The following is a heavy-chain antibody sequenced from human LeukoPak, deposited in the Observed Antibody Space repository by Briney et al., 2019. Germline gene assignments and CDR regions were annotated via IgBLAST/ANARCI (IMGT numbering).Heavy chain of an antibody. V-gene: IGHV1-18*01. J-gene: IGHJ4*02. CDR3: ARRTTYFGWLPSESPSCFDY. Sequence: GASVKVSCKASGYTFTSYGISWVRQAPGQGLEWMGWISAYNGNTNYAQKLQGRVTMTTDTSTSTAYMELRSLRSDDTAVYYCARRTTYFGWLPSESPSCFDYWGQGTLVTVSS. CDR2: ISAYNGNT. D-gene: IGHD3-9*01. CDR1: GYTFTSYG.